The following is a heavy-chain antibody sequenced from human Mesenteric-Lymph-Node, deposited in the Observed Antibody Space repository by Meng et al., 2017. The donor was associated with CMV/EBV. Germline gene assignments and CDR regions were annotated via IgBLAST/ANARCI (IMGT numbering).Heavy chain of an antibody. CDR2: IFYSGPT. Sequence: GSISTSGYYWSWLRQHPGKGLEWIGYIFYSGPTYSNPSLRNPVTMSGDTSKNQFSLTLSSVTAADTAVYYCARGCSATNCYTGGFDSWGQGILVTVSS. CDR1: GSISTSGYY. D-gene: IGHD2-2*02. V-gene: IGHV4-31*01. CDR3: ARGCSATNCYTGGFDS. J-gene: IGHJ4*02.